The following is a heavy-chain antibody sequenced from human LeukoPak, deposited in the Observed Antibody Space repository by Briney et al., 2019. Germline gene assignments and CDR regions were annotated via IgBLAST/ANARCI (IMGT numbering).Heavy chain of an antibody. V-gene: IGHV3-53*01. J-gene: IGHJ3*02. CDR2: IYASGST. CDR3: ARASGSFATYAFDI. Sequence: GGSLRLSCAASGLTVSSTSMTWVRQAPGKGLEGVSLIYASGSTYYAASVKGRFTISRDSSKNTLFLQVNSLKAEDTAVYYGARASGSFATYAFDIWGQGTLLTVSS. D-gene: IGHD1-26*01. CDR1: GLTVSSTS.